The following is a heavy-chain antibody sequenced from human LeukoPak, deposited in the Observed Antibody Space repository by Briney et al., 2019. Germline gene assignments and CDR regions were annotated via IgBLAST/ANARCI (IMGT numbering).Heavy chain of an antibody. CDR3: ARPPYSSSWDPGWFDP. D-gene: IGHD6-13*01. CDR2: ISSSSHYT. V-gene: IGHV3-11*06. J-gene: IGHJ5*02. CDR1: GFTFSDYY. Sequence: GGSLRLSCVASGFTFSDYYMSWIRQAPGKGLAWVSYISSSSHYTNYADSVRGRFTISRDNAKNSLYLQMNSLRAEDTAVYYCARPPYSSSWDPGWFDPWGQGTLITVSS.